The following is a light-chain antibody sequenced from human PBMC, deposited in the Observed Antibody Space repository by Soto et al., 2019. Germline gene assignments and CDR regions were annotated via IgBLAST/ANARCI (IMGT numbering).Light chain of an antibody. J-gene: IGLJ2*01. Sequence: QPVLTQPPSASATPGQRVTISCSGSSSNIGSNTVHWYQQLPGTAPKLLIYNNSQRPSGVPDRFSGSKSGTSASLAISGLQSEDEADYYCAAWDDTLTGHVVFGGGTKVTVL. CDR2: NNS. V-gene: IGLV1-44*01. CDR1: SSNIGSNT. CDR3: AAWDDTLTGHVV.